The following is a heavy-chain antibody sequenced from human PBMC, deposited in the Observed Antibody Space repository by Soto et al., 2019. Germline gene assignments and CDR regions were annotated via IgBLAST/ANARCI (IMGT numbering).Heavy chain of an antibody. CDR1: GYTFTSYA. J-gene: IGHJ6*03. D-gene: IGHD3-3*01. V-gene: IGHV1-3*01. CDR3: ARDPPYYDFWSGYYSDYYYYRDV. Sequence: ASVKVSCKASGYTFTSYAMHWVRQAPGQRLEWMGWINAGNGNTKYSQKFQGRVTITRDTSASTAYMELSSLRSEDTAVYYCARDPPYYDFWSGYYSDYYYYRDVWGKGTTVTVSS. CDR2: INAGNGNT.